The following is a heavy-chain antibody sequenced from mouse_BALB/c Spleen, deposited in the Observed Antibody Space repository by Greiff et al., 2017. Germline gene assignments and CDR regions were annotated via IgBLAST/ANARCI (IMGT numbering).Heavy chain of an antibody. CDR3: ARSLFYAMDY. J-gene: IGHJ4*01. CDR1: CFNIKDTY. D-gene: IGHD6-1*01. Sequence: VQLQQSGAELVKPGASVKLSCTASCFNIKDTYMHWVKQRPEQGLEWIGRIDPANGNTKYDPKFQGKATITADTSSNTAYLQLSSLTSEDTAVYYCARSLFYAMDYWGQGTSVTVSS. CDR2: IDPANGNT. V-gene: IGHV14-3*02.